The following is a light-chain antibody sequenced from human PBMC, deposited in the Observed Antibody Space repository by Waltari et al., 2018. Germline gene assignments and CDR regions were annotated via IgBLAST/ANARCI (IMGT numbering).Light chain of an antibody. Sequence: EIVMTQSPPTLSVSPGEATTLSCSASRAIANNLAWYQQKPGQALRLLIYDASTRATGIPARFSGSWSGTEFTLTITSLQSEDSAVYFCQQFNTGYSFGQGTKLGIK. V-gene: IGKV3-15*01. CDR3: QQFNTGYS. J-gene: IGKJ2*01. CDR1: RAIANN. CDR2: DAS.